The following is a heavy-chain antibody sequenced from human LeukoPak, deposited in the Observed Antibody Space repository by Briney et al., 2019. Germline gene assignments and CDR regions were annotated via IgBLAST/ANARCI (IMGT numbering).Heavy chain of an antibody. V-gene: IGHV1-8*01. D-gene: IGHD3-10*01. J-gene: IGHJ3*02. Sequence: ASVKVSCKASGYTFTSYDINWVRQATGQGLEWMGWMNPNSGNTGYAQKFQGRVTMTRNTSISTAYMELSSLRSEDTAVYYCATDHTLGEVRGVFDAFDIWGHGTMVTVSS. CDR2: MNPNSGNT. CDR3: ATDHTLGEVRGVFDAFDI. CDR1: GYTFTSYD.